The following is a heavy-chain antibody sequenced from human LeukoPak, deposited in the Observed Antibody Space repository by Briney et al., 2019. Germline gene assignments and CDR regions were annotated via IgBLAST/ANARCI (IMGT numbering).Heavy chain of an antibody. D-gene: IGHD2-2*01. CDR2: IYHSGST. J-gene: IGHJ3*02. Sequence: SETLSLTCTVSGGSISSYYWSWIRQPPGKGLEWIGYIYHSGSTYYNPSLKSRVTISVDRSKNQFSLKLSSVTAADTAVYYCARDPLGYCSSTSCYGGAFDIWGQGTMVTVSS. CDR1: GGSISSYY. V-gene: IGHV4-59*12. CDR3: ARDPLGYCSSTSCYGGAFDI.